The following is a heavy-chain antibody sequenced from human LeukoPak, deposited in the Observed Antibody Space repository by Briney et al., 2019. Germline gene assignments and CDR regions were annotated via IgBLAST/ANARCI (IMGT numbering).Heavy chain of an antibody. CDR2: IYYSGST. CDR1: GGSISSYY. D-gene: IGHD3-10*01. J-gene: IGHJ5*02. CDR3: AREIISELRWFDP. V-gene: IGHV4-59*01. Sequence: NASETLSLTCTVSGGSISSYYWSWIRQPPGKGLEWIGYIYYSGSTNYNPSLKSRVSISLDTSKNQFSLRLSSVTAADTAVYYCAREIISELRWFDPWGQGTLVTVSS.